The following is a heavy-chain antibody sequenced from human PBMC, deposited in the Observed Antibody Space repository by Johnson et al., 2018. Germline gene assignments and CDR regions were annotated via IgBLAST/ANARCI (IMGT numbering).Heavy chain of an antibody. CDR3: AGGLPDDFWRGNTHYYYGMDV. J-gene: IGHJ6*02. CDR2: IWYDGSNK. CDR1: GFTFSSSG. D-gene: IGHD3-3*01. V-gene: IGHV3-33*01. Sequence: QVQLVESGGGVVQPGRSLRLSCAASGFTFSSSGMHWVRPAPGKGLEWVAVIWYDGSNKYYADSVKGRFTISRDNSKNTLYLQMNRLRAEDTAVYYRAGGLPDDFWRGNTHYYYGMDVWGQGTKVTVSS.